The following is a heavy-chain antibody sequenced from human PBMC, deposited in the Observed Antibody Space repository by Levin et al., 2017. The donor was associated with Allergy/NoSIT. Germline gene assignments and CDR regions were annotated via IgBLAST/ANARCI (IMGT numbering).Heavy chain of an antibody. J-gene: IGHJ4*02. V-gene: IGHV3-74*01. D-gene: IGHD6-13*01. CDR3: ARGVTAQSGSSLGY. CDR2: IKNDGSST. CDR1: GFTFTSYW. Sequence: QTGGSLRLSCAASGFTFTSYWMHWVRQAPGKGLAWVSRIKNDGSSTSYADSVKGRFTISRDNAKNTLYVQMNSLRAEDTAVYYCARGVTAQSGSSLGYWGQGTLVTVSS.